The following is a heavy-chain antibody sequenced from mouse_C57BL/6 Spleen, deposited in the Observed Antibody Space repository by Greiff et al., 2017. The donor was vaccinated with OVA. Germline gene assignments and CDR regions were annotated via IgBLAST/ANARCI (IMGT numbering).Heavy chain of an antibody. Sequence: EVQRVESGPGLVKPSQSLSLTCSVTGYSITSGYYWNWIRQFPGNKLEWMSYISYDGSNNYNPSLKNRISITRDTSKNQFFLKLNSVTTEDTATYYCAREDYGSSYWYFDVWGTGTTVTVSS. D-gene: IGHD1-1*01. CDR1: GYSITSGYY. CDR2: ISYDGSN. J-gene: IGHJ1*03. V-gene: IGHV3-6*01. CDR3: AREDYGSSYWYFDV.